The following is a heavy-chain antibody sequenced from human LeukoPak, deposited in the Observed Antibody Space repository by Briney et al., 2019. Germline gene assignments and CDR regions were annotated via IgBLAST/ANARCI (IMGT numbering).Heavy chain of an antibody. Sequence: GASVKVSCKASGYTFTSYGISWVRQAPGQGLEWMGWISAYNGNTNYAQKLQGRVTMTTDTSTSTAYMELSRLRSDDTAVYYCARLTRAVRGVIGFDYWGQGTLVTVSS. CDR3: ARLTRAVRGVIGFDY. V-gene: IGHV1-18*01. CDR1: GYTFTSYG. J-gene: IGHJ4*02. D-gene: IGHD3-10*01. CDR2: ISAYNGNT.